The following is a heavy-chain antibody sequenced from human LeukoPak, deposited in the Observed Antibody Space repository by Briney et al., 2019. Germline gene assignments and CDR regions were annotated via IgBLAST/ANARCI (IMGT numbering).Heavy chain of an antibody. CDR2: INPNSGGT. D-gene: IGHD2-15*01. V-gene: IGHV1-2*04. CDR3: ARASGVAASGNWFDP. J-gene: IGHJ5*02. CDR1: GYTFTGYY. Sequence: GASVKVSCKASGYTFTGYYMHWVRQAPGQGLEWMGWINPNSGGTNYAQKFQGWVTMTRDTSISTAYMELSRLRSDDTAVYYCARASGVAASGNWFDPWGQGTLVTVSS.